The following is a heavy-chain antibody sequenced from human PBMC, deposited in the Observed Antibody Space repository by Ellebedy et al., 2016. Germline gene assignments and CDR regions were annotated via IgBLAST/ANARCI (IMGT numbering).Heavy chain of an antibody. CDR2: ISYDGSNK. Sequence: GGSLRLXXAASGFTFNTYGMHWVRQTPGKGLEWVAVISYDGSNKYYADSVKGRFTISRDNSKNSLYLQMNSLRAEDTAVYYCARDQDYYDSSGYPWYFDLWGRGTLVTVSS. J-gene: IGHJ2*01. CDR1: GFTFNTYG. V-gene: IGHV3-30*03. CDR3: ARDQDYYDSSGYPWYFDL. D-gene: IGHD3-22*01.